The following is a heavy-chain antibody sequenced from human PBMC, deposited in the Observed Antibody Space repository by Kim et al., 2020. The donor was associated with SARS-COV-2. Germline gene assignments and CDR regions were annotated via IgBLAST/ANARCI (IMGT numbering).Heavy chain of an antibody. Sequence: GGSLRLSCVASGFTLSNYWTHWVRQAPGKGLVWVSRIKGDGSGTNYADSVKGRFTISRDDAKNTLYLQMNSLRADDTAVYYCSRGWDTVTDCWGQGTLVT. CDR3: SRGWDTVTDC. CDR1: GFTLSNYW. V-gene: IGHV3-74*01. D-gene: IGHD4-17*01. J-gene: IGHJ4*02. CDR2: IKGDGSGT.